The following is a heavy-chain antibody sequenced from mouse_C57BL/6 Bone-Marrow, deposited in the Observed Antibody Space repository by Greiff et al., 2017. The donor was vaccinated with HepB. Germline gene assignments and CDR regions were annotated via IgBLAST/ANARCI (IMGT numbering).Heavy chain of an antibody. CDR3: ARQCGSWFAY. CDR2: ISSGGSYT. CDR1: GFTFSSYG. Sequence: EVKLVESGGDLVKPGGSLKLSCAASGFTFSSYGMSWVRQTPDKRLEWVATISSGGSYTYYPDSVKGRFTISRDNAKNTLYLQMSSLKSEDTAMYYCARQCGSWFAYWGQGTLVTVSA. V-gene: IGHV5-6*01. D-gene: IGHD1-2*01. J-gene: IGHJ3*01.